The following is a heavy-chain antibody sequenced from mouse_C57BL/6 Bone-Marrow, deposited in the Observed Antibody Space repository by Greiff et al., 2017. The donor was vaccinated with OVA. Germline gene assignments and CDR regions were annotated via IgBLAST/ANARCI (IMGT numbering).Heavy chain of an antibody. CDR3: ERRGKYEGDYYYAMDY. CDR1: GYTFTSYW. CDR2: IYPGSGST. V-gene: IGHV1-55*01. Sequence: VQLQQPGAELVKPGASVKMSCKASGYTFTSYWITWVKQRPGQGLEWIGDIYPGSGSTNYNEKFKSKATLTVDTSSSTAYLQLSSLTSEDSAVYYSERRGKYEGDYYYAMDYGGQGTSATVSA. D-gene: IGHD2-3*01. J-gene: IGHJ4*01.